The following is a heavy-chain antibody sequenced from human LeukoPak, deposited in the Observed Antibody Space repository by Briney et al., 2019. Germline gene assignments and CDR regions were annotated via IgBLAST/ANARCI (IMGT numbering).Heavy chain of an antibody. D-gene: IGHD6-19*01. Sequence: GGSLRLSCAASGFTVSSNYMSWVRQAPGKGLEWVSVFYPDGTTSYADSVKGRFTISRDNSKNTLYLQMNSLRAEDTAVYYCARTYSSGVSWFDPWGQGTLVTVSS. CDR1: GFTVSSNY. CDR2: FYPDGTT. V-gene: IGHV3-66*01. J-gene: IGHJ5*02. CDR3: ARTYSSGVSWFDP.